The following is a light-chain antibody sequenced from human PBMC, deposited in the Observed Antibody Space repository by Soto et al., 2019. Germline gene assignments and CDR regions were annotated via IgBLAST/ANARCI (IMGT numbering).Light chain of an antibody. CDR3: SSYTHTSTLYV. J-gene: IGLJ1*01. CDR1: SSDVCGAVY. V-gene: IGLV2-14*01. Sequence: QSVLTQPAAVSGSPGWSITISCTVTSSDVCGAVYVSLYQQHPGKAPKLMISEVSNRPSGVSNRFSGSKSGNTASLTISGLQAADEADYYCSSYTHTSTLYVFGPGTKV. CDR2: EVS.